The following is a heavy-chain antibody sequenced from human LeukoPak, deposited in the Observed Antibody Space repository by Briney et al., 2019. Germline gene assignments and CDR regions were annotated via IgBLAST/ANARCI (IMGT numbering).Heavy chain of an antibody. D-gene: IGHD6-19*01. CDR3: AKTRRTGDDTSGGYSSSDS. CDR1: GYTFTSYG. CDR2: ISAYNGNT. Sequence: GASVKVSCKASGYTFTSYGISWVRQAPGQGLEWMGWISAYNGNTNYAQKLQGRVTMTTDTSTSTAYMELRSLGSDDTAMYYCAKTRRTGDDTSGGYSSSDSWGQGTLLTVSS. V-gene: IGHV1-18*04. J-gene: IGHJ4*02.